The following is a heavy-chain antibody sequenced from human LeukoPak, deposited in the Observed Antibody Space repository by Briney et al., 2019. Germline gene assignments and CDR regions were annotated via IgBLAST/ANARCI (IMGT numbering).Heavy chain of an antibody. Sequence: SETLSLTCSVSGGSISSTNYYWGWIRQPPGKGLEWIASIYYSGSTYYNPPLKSRVTISVDTSKNQFSLKLRSVTAADTAVYYCARRPGTTSWNYYYYGMDVWGQGTTVTVSS. CDR2: IYYSGST. V-gene: IGHV4-39*01. D-gene: IGHD2-2*01. J-gene: IGHJ6*02. CDR3: ARRPGTTSWNYYYYGMDV. CDR1: GGSISSTNYY.